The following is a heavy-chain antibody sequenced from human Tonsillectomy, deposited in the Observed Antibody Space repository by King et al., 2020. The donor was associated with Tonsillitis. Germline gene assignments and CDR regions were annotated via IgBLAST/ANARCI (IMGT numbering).Heavy chain of an antibody. CDR2: INHSGST. CDR3: ARAYRRRYSYTSPPLGY. D-gene: IGHD5-18*01. J-gene: IGHJ4*02. CDR1: GGSFSGYY. V-gene: IGHV4-34*01. Sequence: VQLQQWGAGLLKPSETLSLTCAVYGGSFSGYYWSWLRQPPGKGLEWIGEINHSGSTNYNPSLKSRVTISVDTSKNQFSLKLSSVTAADTAVYYCARAYRRRYSYTSPPLGYWGQGTLVTVSS.